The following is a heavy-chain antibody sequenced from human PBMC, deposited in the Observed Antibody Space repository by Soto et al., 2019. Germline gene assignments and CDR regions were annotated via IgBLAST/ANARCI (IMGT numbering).Heavy chain of an antibody. CDR3: ARGPTDPRYYYGMDV. J-gene: IGHJ6*02. CDR2: INAGNGNT. V-gene: IGHV1-3*01. CDR1: GYTFTSYA. Sequence: ASVKVSCKASGYTFTSYAMHWVRQAPGQRLEWMGWINAGNGNTKYSQKFQGRVTITRDTSASTAYMELSSLRSEDTAVYYCARGPTDPRYYYGMDVWGQGTTVTVSS.